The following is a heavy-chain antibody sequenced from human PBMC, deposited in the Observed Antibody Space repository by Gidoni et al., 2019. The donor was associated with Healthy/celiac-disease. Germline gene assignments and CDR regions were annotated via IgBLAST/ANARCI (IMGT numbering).Heavy chain of an antibody. CDR2: ISRSSSYI. CDR1: GFTFRSYS. Sequence: EVQLVESGGGLVKPGGSLRLSCAASGFTFRSYSMNWVRQPPGKGLEWVSSISRSSSYIYYADSVKGRFTISRDNAKNSLYLQMNSLRAEDTAVYYCAGSSWTDPYWYFDLWGRGTLVTVSS. CDR3: AGSSWTDPYWYFDL. V-gene: IGHV3-21*01. J-gene: IGHJ2*01. D-gene: IGHD6-13*01.